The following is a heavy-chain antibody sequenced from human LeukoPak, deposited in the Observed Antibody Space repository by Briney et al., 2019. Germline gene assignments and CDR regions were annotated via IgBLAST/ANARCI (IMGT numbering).Heavy chain of an antibody. V-gene: IGHV3-48*02. CDR3: ARYGSYPEAFDY. CDR1: GFPFSSYG. D-gene: IGHD1-26*01. Sequence: GGSLRLSCAASGFPFSSYGLHWVRQAPGKGLEWVSYIRSSGNTIYYADSVKGRFTISRDNAKNSVYLQMNSLRDEDTAVYYCARYGSYPEAFDYWGQGTLVTVSS. J-gene: IGHJ4*02. CDR2: IRSSGNTI.